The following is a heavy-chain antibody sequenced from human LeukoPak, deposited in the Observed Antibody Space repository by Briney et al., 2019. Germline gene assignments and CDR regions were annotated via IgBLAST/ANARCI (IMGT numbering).Heavy chain of an antibody. D-gene: IGHD5-18*01. V-gene: IGHV1-2*02. Sequence: ASVTVSCKASGYPFTDYYMHWVRQAPGQGLEWMGWINPNRGGTDYAQKFQGRVTMTRDTSISTAYMELSRLRYDDTAVYYCASGYRSRNWGQGTLVTVSS. J-gene: IGHJ4*02. CDR3: ASGYRSRN. CDR2: INPNRGGT. CDR1: GYPFTDYY.